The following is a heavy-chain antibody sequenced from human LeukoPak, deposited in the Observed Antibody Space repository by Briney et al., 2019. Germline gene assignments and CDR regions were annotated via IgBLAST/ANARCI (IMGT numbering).Heavy chain of an antibody. Sequence: ASVKVSCKASGYTFTSYDINWVRRATGQGLEWMGWMNPNSGNTGYAQKFQGRVTITRNTSISTAYMELSSLRSEDTAVYYCAREYCSGGSCYDFDPWGQGTLVTVSS. CDR1: GYTFTSYD. CDR3: AREYCSGGSCYDFDP. D-gene: IGHD2-15*01. J-gene: IGHJ5*02. V-gene: IGHV1-8*03. CDR2: MNPNSGNT.